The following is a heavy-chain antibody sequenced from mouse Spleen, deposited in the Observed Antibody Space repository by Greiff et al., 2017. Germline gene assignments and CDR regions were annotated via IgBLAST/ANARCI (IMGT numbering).Heavy chain of an antibody. CDR2: ISSGGSYT. CDR1: GFTFSSYA. D-gene: IGHD1-2*01. V-gene: IGHV5-9-3*01. Sequence: EVQLVESGGGLVKPGGSLKLSCAASGFTFSSYAMSWVRQTPEKRLEWVATISSGGSYTYYPDSVKGRFTISRDNAKNTLYLQMSSLRSEDTAMYYCARGITTATEYAMDYWGQGTSVTVSS. J-gene: IGHJ4*01. CDR3: ARGITTATEYAMDY.